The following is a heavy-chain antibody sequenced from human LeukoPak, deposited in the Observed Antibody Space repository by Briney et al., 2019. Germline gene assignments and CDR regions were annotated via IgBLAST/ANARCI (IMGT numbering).Heavy chain of an antibody. Sequence: PSETLSLTCAVYGGSLSGYHWSWIRQPPGKGLEWIGEINPGGSTNYNPSLKSRVNISVDMSKNQFSLKLSSVTAADTATYYCALPAATLIAFDIWGQGTMVTVSS. CDR1: GGSLSGYH. V-gene: IGHV4-34*01. D-gene: IGHD2-2*01. CDR3: ALPAATLIAFDI. J-gene: IGHJ3*02. CDR2: INPGGST.